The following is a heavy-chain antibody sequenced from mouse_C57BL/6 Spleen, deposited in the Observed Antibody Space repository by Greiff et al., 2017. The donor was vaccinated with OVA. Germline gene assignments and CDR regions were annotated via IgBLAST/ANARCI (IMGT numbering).Heavy chain of an antibody. CDR1: GYAFSSSW. CDR2: IYPGDGDT. D-gene: IGHD2-5*01. V-gene: IGHV1-82*01. CDR3: ARSAYYSKQYYFDY. Sequence: QVQLKESGPELVKPGASVKISCKASGYAFSSSWMNWVKQRPGKGLEWIGRIYPGDGDTNYNGKFKGKATLTADKSSSTAYMQLSSLTSEDSAVYFCARSAYYSKQYYFDYWGQGTTLTVSS. J-gene: IGHJ2*01.